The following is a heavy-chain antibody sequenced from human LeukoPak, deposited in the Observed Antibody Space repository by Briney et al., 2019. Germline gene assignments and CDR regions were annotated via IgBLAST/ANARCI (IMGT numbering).Heavy chain of an antibody. V-gene: IGHV3-21*01. Sequence: GSLRLSCEASGFAFSFFAMSWLRQAPGKGLEWVSCISSSSSYIYYADSVKGRFTISRDNAKNSLYLQMNSLRAEDTAVYYCARVDAFDIWGQGTMVTVSS. CDR1: GFAFSFFA. CDR2: ISSSSSYI. J-gene: IGHJ3*02. CDR3: ARVDAFDI.